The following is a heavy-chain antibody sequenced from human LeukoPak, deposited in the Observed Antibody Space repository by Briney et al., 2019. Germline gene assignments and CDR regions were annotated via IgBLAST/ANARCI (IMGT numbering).Heavy chain of an antibody. Sequence: SVKVSCKASGGTFSSYAISWVRQAPGQGLEWMGGIIPIFGTANYAQKFQGRVTITADESTSTAYMELSSLRSEDTAVYYCARVPPQYYDFWSGYPYYFDYWGQGTLVTVSS. D-gene: IGHD3-3*01. CDR1: GGTFSSYA. V-gene: IGHV1-69*13. CDR3: ARVPPQYYDFWSGYPYYFDY. CDR2: IIPIFGTA. J-gene: IGHJ4*02.